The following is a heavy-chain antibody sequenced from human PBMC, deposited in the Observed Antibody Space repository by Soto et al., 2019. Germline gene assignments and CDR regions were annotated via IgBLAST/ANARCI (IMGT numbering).Heavy chain of an antibody. CDR2: ISGSGGST. D-gene: IGHD2-2*01. CDR1: GFTFSSYA. Sequence: GGSLRLSCAASGFTFSSYAMSWVRQAPGKGLEWVSAISGSGGSTYYADSVKGRFTISRDNSKNTLYLQMNSLRAEDTAVYYCANFGYQLLSIYYYYGMDVWGQGTTVTVSS. V-gene: IGHV3-23*01. J-gene: IGHJ6*02. CDR3: ANFGYQLLSIYYYYGMDV.